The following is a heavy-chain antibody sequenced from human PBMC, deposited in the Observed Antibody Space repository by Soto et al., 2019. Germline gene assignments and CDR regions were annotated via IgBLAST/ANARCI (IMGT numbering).Heavy chain of an antibody. CDR1: GGTFSSYA. D-gene: IGHD3-3*01. CDR3: ARVRVLEWLPRPSYYGMDV. Sequence: SVKVSCKASGGTFSSYAISWVRQAPGQGLEWMGGIIPIFGTANYAQKFQGRVTITADESTSTAYMELSSLRSEDTAVYYCARVRVLEWLPRPSYYGMDVWGQGTTVTVSS. J-gene: IGHJ6*02. V-gene: IGHV1-69*13. CDR2: IIPIFGTA.